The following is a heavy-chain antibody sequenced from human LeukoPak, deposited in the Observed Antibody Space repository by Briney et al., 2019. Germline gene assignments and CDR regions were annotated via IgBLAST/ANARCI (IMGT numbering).Heavy chain of an antibody. Sequence: GGSLRLSCTVSGFTFKLYWMHWVRQAPGKGPVWVSRINDDGSDTTYADSVKGRFTISRDDAKNMLFLQMNSLRAEDTAVYYCVRGGPSTWSWGQGTLVTVSS. CDR3: VRGGPSTWS. CDR2: INDDGSDT. D-gene: IGHD2-15*01. J-gene: IGHJ5*02. CDR1: GFTFKLYW. V-gene: IGHV3-74*01.